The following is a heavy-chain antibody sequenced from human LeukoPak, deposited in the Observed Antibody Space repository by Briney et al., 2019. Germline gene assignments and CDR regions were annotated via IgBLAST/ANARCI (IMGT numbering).Heavy chain of an antibody. Sequence: GGSLRLSCAASGFTFSSYSMNWVRQAPGKRLEWVSSISSSSSYIYYADSVKGRFTISRDNAKNSLYLQMNSLRAEDTAVYYCARDFLGTVTTFHAFDIWGQGTMVTVSS. J-gene: IGHJ3*02. CDR3: ARDFLGTVTTFHAFDI. CDR1: GFTFSSYS. CDR2: ISSSSSYI. V-gene: IGHV3-21*01. D-gene: IGHD4-17*01.